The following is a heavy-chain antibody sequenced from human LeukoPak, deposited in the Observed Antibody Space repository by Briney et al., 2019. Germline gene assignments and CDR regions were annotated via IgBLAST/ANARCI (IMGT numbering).Heavy chain of an antibody. CDR1: GGSISSYY. CDR2: IYYSGST. CDR3: ARGERYFDY. J-gene: IGHJ4*02. V-gene: IGHV4-59*08. D-gene: IGHD1-1*01. Sequence: SETLSLTCTVSGGSISSYYWSWIRQPPGKGLGWIGYIYYSGSTNYNPSPKSRVTISVDTSKNQFSLKLSSVTAADTAVYYCARGERYFDYWGQGTLVTVSS.